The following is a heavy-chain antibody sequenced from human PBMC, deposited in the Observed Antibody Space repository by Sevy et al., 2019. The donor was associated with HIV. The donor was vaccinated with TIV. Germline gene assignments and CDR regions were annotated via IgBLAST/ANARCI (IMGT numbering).Heavy chain of an antibody. V-gene: IGHV4-59*01. CDR2: IYYSGST. CDR1: GGSISSYY. D-gene: IGHD3-9*01. Sequence: SETLSLTCTVSGGSISSYYWSWIRQPPGKRLEWIGYIYYSGSTNYNPSLKSRVTISVETSKNQFSLKRRSVTAADTAVYYCARESYDILPGSRGMDVWGQGTTVTVSS. J-gene: IGHJ6*02. CDR3: ARESYDILPGSRGMDV.